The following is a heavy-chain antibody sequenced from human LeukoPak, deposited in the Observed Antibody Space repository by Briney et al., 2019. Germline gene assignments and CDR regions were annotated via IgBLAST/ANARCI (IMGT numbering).Heavy chain of an antibody. Sequence: KPSETPSLTCTVSGGSISSYYWSWIRQPPGKGLEWIGYIYYSGRTNSNPSPRSGVTTSVDTAKNQYSLTLSSVTAADTAVDYCAAGDIVVVTATGAVESFHMWGQGTMVSVSS. CDR2: IYYSGRT. CDR3: AAGDIVVVTATGAVESFHM. CDR1: GGSISSYY. J-gene: IGHJ3*02. D-gene: IGHD2-21*02. V-gene: IGHV4-59*08.